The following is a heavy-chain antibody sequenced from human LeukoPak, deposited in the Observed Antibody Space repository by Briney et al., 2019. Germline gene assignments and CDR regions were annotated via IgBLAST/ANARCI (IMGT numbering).Heavy chain of an antibody. CDR1: GYTFTTYS. D-gene: IGHD3-10*01. CDR3: AGAETVRGVIITSFDY. Sequence: ASVKVSCKTSGYTFTTYSISWVRQAPGQGLEWMGWISVYSGNTNYAQKLQGRVTMTTDTSTSTAYMELRSLRSDDTAVYYCAGAETVRGVIITSFDYWGQGTLVTVSS. CDR2: ISVYSGNT. J-gene: IGHJ4*02. V-gene: IGHV1-18*01.